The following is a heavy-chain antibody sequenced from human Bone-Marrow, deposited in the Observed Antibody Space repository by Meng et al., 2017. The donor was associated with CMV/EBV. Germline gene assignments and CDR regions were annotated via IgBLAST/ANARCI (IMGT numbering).Heavy chain of an antibody. CDR2: TYFRSKWYN. V-gene: IGHV6-1*01. Sequence: SQTLSLTCAISGDSVPSNSAACNWIRQSPSRGLEWLGRTYFRSKWYNDYAVSVKSRITINPDTSKNQFSLQLNSVTPEDTAVYYCARESAIVVVPAARGNWFDPWGQGTLVTVSS. CDR3: ARESAIVVVPAARGNWFDP. J-gene: IGHJ5*01. CDR1: GDSVPSNSAA. D-gene: IGHD2-2*01.